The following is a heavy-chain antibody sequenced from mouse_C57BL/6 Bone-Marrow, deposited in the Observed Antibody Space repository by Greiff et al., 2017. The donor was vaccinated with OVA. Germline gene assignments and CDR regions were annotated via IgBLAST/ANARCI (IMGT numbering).Heavy chain of an antibody. CDR1: GFTFSSYG. CDR2: ISSGGSYT. J-gene: IGHJ2*01. D-gene: IGHD1-1*01. Sequence: EVQLVESGGDLVKPGGSLKLSCAASGFTFSSYGMSWVRQTPDKRLEWVATISSGGSYTYYPDSVKGRFTISRDNAKNTLYLQMSSLKSEDTAMYYCARRYYYGSLYYFDYWGQGTTRTVSS. V-gene: IGHV5-6*01. CDR3: ARRYYYGSLYYFDY.